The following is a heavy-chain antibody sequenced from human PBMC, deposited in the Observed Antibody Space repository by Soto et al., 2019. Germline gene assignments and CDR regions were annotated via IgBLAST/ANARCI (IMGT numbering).Heavy chain of an antibody. CDR2: ISAYNGNT. D-gene: IGHD4-17*01. CDR1: GYTFTSSG. V-gene: IGHV1-18*01. CDR3: ARDLYYGDYEHDVFDI. Sequence: ASVKVSCKASGYTFTSSGISWVRQAPGQGLEWMGWISAYNGNTNYAQKLQGRATMTTDTSTSTAYMELRSLRSDDTAVYYCARDLYYGDYEHDVFDIWGQGTMVTVSS. J-gene: IGHJ3*02.